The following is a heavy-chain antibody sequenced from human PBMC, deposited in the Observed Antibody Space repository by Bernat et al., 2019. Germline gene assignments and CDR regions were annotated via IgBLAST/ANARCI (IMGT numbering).Heavy chain of an antibody. D-gene: IGHD1-26*01. CDR1: GGSFSGYY. Sequence: QVQLQQWGAGLLKPSETLSLTCAVYGGSFSGYYWSWIRQPPGKGLEWIGEINHSGSTNYNPSLKSRVTISVDTSKNQFSLKLSSVTAADTAVYYCASPVRASRQAFGYWGQGTLVTVSS. V-gene: IGHV4-34*01. J-gene: IGHJ4*02. CDR2: INHSGST. CDR3: ASPVRASRQAFGY.